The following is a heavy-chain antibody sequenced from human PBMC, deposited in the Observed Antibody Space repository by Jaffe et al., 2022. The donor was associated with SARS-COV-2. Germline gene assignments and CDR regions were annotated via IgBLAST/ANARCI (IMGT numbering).Heavy chain of an antibody. CDR3: AREGISVAAHSFDY. CDR2: IWYDGSNK. Sequence: QVQLVESGGGVAQPGRSLRLSCAASGFTFSTYGMHWVRQPPGKGLEWVAAIWYDGSNKYYADSVKGRFTISRDNIKNTLYLQMDSLRAEDAAVYYCAREGISVAAHSFDYWGQGALVTVSS. D-gene: IGHD6-19*01. J-gene: IGHJ4*02. CDR1: GFTFSTYG. V-gene: IGHV3-33*01.